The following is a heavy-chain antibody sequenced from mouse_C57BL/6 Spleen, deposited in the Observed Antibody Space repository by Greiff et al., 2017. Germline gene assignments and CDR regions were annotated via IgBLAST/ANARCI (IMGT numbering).Heavy chain of an antibody. V-gene: IGHV1-64*01. CDR3: ARSEIYYYGSSGAWFAY. D-gene: IGHD1-1*01. CDR1: GYTFTSYW. J-gene: IGHJ3*01. Sequence: QVQLQQPGAELVKPGASVKLSCKASGYTFTSYWMHWVKQRPGQGLEWIGMIHPNSGSTNYNEKFKSKATLTVDKSSSTAYMQLSSLTYEDSAVYYCARSEIYYYGSSGAWFAYWGQGTLVTVSA. CDR2: IHPNSGST.